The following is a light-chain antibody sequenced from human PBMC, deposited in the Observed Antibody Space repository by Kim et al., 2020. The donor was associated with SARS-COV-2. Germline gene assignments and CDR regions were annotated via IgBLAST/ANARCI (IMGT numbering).Light chain of an antibody. CDR1: QDIANY. CDR3: QQYEDFPYT. V-gene: IGKV1-33*01. CDR2: DAS. J-gene: IGKJ2*01. Sequence: SASVGDRVTITCQASQDIANYLNWYQQRPGEAPKVLIYDASSVETGVPSRFSGRGFGTHFTFAITNLQPEDIGTYYCQQYEDFPYTFGQGTKLEI.